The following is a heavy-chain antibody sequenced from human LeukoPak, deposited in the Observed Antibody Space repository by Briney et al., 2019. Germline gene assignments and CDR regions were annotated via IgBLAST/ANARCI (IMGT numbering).Heavy chain of an antibody. CDR1: GGSFSGYY. CDR3: ARGSSSYYWFDP. J-gene: IGHJ5*02. V-gene: IGHV4-34*01. CDR2: IHHSGST. Sequence: PSETLSLTCAVYGGSFSGYYWSWIRQPPGKGLEWIGEIHHSGSTNYNPSLKSRVTISVDTSKNQFSLKLSSVTAADTAVYYCARGSSSYYWFDPWGQGTLVTVSS. D-gene: IGHD6-13*01.